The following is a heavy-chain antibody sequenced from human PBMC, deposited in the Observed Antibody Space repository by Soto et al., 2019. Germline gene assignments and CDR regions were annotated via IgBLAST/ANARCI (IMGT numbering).Heavy chain of an antibody. D-gene: IGHD6-13*01. CDR2: ISGSGGVT. J-gene: IGHJ6*02. CDR1: GFTFSSYA. CDR3: AKSRRGYSSSVMDV. Sequence: GGSLRLSCAASGFTFSSYAVSWVRQAPGKGLEWVSTISGSGGVTYYADSVKGRFTISRDNSKNTLYLQMYSLRAEDTAVYYCAKSRRGYSSSVMDVWGQGTTVTVSS. V-gene: IGHV3-23*01.